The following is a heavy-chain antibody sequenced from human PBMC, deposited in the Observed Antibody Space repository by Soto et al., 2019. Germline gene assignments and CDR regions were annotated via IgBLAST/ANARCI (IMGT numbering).Heavy chain of an antibody. CDR1: GFTFSSYW. CDR2: IKQDGSEK. Sequence: EVQLVESGGGLVQPGGSLRLSCAASGFTFSSYWMSWVRQAPGKGLEWVANIKQDGSEKYYVDSVKGRFTISRDNAKNSLYLQMNSLRAEDTAVYYCARVPNIVATRRDVYYYYGMDVWGQGTTVTVSS. J-gene: IGHJ6*02. CDR3: ARVPNIVATRRDVYYYYGMDV. D-gene: IGHD5-12*01. V-gene: IGHV3-7*01.